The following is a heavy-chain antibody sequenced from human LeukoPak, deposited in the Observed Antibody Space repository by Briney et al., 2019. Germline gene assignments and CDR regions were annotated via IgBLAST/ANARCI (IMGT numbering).Heavy chain of an antibody. CDR3: ARRGDNYGSPFDY. CDR1: GFTVSTNY. CDR2: IYSGGNT. J-gene: IGHJ4*02. D-gene: IGHD5-18*01. Sequence: PGGSLRLSCAVSGFTVSTNYMNWVRQAPGKGLEWVSLIYSGGNTDYADSVKGRFTISRDNSKNTLYLQMNSLRAEDTATYYCARRGDNYGSPFDYWGQGTLVTVSS. V-gene: IGHV3-53*01.